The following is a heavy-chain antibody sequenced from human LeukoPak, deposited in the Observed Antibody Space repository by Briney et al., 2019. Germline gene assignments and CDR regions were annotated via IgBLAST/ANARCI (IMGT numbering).Heavy chain of an antibody. CDR1: GFTSSSYS. CDR3: ARAEYDRSGSIYYYYGMDI. D-gene: IGHD3-22*01. CDR2: MSYDGSNK. V-gene: IGHV3-30-3*01. Sequence: GGSLRLSCAASGFTSSSYSMHWVRQAPGKGLEWVAVMSYDGSNKYNADSVKGRFTISRDNSKNTLYLQMNSLRREDTAEYYCARAEYDRSGSIYYYYGMDIWGQGTTVTVSS. J-gene: IGHJ6*02.